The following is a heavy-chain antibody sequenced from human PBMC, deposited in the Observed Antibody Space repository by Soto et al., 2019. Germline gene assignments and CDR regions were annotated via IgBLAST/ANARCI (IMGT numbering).Heavy chain of an antibody. CDR3: TTGYGSGSYYNEADYYYYGMDV. D-gene: IGHD3-10*01. J-gene: IGHJ6*02. V-gene: IGHV3-15*07. CDR2: IKSKTDGGTT. CDR1: GFTFSNAW. Sequence: GGSLRLSCAASGFTFSNAWMNWVRQAPGKGLEWVGRIKSKTDGGTTDYAAPVKGRFTISRDDSKNTLYLQMNSLKTEDTAVYYCTTGYGSGSYYNEADYYYYGMDVWGQGTTVTVSS.